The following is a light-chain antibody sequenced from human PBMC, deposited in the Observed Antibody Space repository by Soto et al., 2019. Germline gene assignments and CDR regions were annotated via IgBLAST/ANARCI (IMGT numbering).Light chain of an antibody. CDR2: DDD. Sequence: SYELTQAPSVSVAPGQTASITCGANNIGVRSVHWHQKKPGQAPVLVVYDDDARPSGIPGRFSGSNSGNTATLTITRVEAEDEADYYCQVWDDSRDQQVFGGGTKLTVL. CDR3: QVWDDSRDQQV. V-gene: IGLV3-21*02. J-gene: IGLJ3*02. CDR1: NIGVRS.